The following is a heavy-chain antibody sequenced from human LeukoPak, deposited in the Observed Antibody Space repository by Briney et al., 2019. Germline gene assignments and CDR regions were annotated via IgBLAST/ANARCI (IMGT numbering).Heavy chain of an antibody. CDR3: ARTSIHVHSGSYFES. CDR2: IYSTANT. Sequence: PSETLSLTCTLSGHSITIHDYWCWIRQPAGPGLGLIGRIYSTANTNHNPSLTSRLTISVDTSKNAFSIKLTSVTPAHPGVSYSARTSIHVHSGSYFESWGQGTLVAVSS. V-gene: IGHV4-4*07. D-gene: IGHD1-26*01. J-gene: IGHJ4*02. CDR1: GHSITIHDY.